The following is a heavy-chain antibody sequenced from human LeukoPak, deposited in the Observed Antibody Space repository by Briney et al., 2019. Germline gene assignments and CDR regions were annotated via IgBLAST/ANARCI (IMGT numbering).Heavy chain of an antibody. V-gene: IGHV4-30-2*01. CDR3: ASGRGAASFDY. D-gene: IGHD2-15*01. Sequence: PSQTLSLTCTVSGGSISSGGYYWSWIRQPPGKGLEWIGYIYHSGSTYYNPPLKSRVTISVDRSKNQFSLKLSSVTAADTAVYYCASGRGAASFDYWGQGTLVTVSS. J-gene: IGHJ4*02. CDR1: GGSISSGGYY. CDR2: IYHSGST.